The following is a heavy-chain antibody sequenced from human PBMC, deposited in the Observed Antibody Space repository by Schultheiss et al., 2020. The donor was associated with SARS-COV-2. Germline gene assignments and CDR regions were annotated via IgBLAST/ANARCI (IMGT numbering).Heavy chain of an antibody. Sequence: SETLSLTCAVSGYSISSGYYWGWIRQPPGKGLEWIGSIYHSGSTYYNPSLKSRVTISVDKSKNQFSLKLSSVTAADTAVYYCARDPGGSGLGGMDVWGQGTTVTVSS. CDR2: IYHSGST. V-gene: IGHV4-38-2*02. CDR3: ARDPGGSGLGGMDV. CDR1: GYSISSGYY. J-gene: IGHJ6*02. D-gene: IGHD3-10*01.